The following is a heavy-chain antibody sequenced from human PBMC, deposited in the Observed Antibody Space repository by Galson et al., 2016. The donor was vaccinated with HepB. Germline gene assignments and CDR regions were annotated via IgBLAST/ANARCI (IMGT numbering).Heavy chain of an antibody. CDR1: GDSISTSAYY. J-gene: IGHJ4*02. CDR2: IYYSGST. Sequence: ETLSLTCTVSGDSISTSAYYWSWIRQHPGKGLEWIGYIYYSGSTNYNPSLKSRVTISVDTSKNQFSLKLSSVTAADTAVYYCARYSSGYRPNFDYWGQGTLVTVSS. CDR3: ARYSSGYRPNFDY. D-gene: IGHD3-22*01. V-gene: IGHV4-61*05.